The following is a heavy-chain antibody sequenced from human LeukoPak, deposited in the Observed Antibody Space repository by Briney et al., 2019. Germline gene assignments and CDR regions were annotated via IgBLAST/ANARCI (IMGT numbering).Heavy chain of an antibody. D-gene: IGHD4-17*01. V-gene: IGHV3-23*01. CDR3: AKVRYVDY. J-gene: IGHJ4*02. CDR2: ISGSGDRT. Sequence: PGGSLSLSCAASGFTFTNYAMAWVRQAPGKGLEWVSGISGSGDRTYYADSVKGRFTISRDNSKNTLFLQMNSLRAEDTAVYYCAKVRYVDYWGQGTLVTVSS. CDR1: GFTFTNYA.